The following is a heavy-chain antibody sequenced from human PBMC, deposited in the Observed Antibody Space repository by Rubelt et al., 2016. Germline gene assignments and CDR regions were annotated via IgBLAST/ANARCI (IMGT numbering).Heavy chain of an antibody. D-gene: IGHD4-23*01. CDR1: GFTFSKAW. V-gene: IGHV3-15*05. Sequence: EVQAVESGGGLVKPGGSLRLSCEASGFTFSKAWLSWVRQAPGKGLEWVGRIKSKAEGETTDYAAAVKGRFTISRDDSQSTVFLQMSGLEVADTGIYYRWVHGGNWGRGTLVTVSS. J-gene: IGHJ4*02. CDR3: WVHGGN. CDR2: IKSKAEGETT.